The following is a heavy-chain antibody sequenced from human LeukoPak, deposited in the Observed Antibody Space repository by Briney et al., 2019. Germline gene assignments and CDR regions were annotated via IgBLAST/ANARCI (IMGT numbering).Heavy chain of an antibody. CDR1: GGSFSDYH. Sequence: PSETLSLTCAVYGGSFSDYHWSWIRQPPGKGLEWIGEINHSGSTNYNPSLKSRVTISVDTSKNQFSLKLSSVTAADTAVYYCARVSVQPDVWGQGTTVTVSS. V-gene: IGHV4-34*01. J-gene: IGHJ6*02. CDR2: INHSGST. D-gene: IGHD5-18*01. CDR3: ARVSVQPDV.